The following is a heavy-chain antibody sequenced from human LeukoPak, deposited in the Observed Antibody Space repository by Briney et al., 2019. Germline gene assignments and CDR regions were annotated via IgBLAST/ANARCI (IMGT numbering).Heavy chain of an antibody. J-gene: IGHJ5*02. CDR3: ARDVKRLQLRWFDP. Sequence: SETLSLTCTVSGGSINGYYWSWIRQSPGKGLESLGYIYYTGSTYYNPSLKSRVTISVDTSKNQFSLKLSSVTAADTAVYYCARDVKRLQLRWFDPWGQGTLVTVSS. V-gene: IGHV4-59*12. D-gene: IGHD5-18*01. CDR2: IYYTGST. CDR1: GGSINGYY.